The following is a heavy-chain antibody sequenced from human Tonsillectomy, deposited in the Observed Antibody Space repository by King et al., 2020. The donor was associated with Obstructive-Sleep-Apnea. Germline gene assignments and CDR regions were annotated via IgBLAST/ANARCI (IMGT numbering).Heavy chain of an antibody. CDR2: IYHSGNT. CDR3: ARLGGEGRSSPDAFDI. Sequence: LPMQESGPGLVKPSQTLSLTCTVSSGSISDDDYFWSWVRQHPGKGLEWIGYIYHSGNTYYNPSLNNRLTISVDTSKNQFSLNLSSVTVADTAVYYCARLGGEGRSSPDAFDIWGQGTMVTVFS. V-gene: IGHV4-30-4*01. D-gene: IGHD3-16*01. J-gene: IGHJ3*02. CDR1: SGSISDDDYF.